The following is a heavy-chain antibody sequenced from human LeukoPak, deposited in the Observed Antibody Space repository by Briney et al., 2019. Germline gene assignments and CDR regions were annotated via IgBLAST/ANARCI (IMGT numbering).Heavy chain of an antibody. CDR3: ARSATAYYDILTGHLWYFDY. J-gene: IGHJ4*02. CDR2: ISYDGSNK. Sequence: GGSLRLSCAASGFTFSSYAMHSVRQAPGKGLEWVAVISYDGSNKYYADSVKGRFTISRDNSKNTLYLQMNSLRAEDTAAYYCARSATAYYDILTGHLWYFDYWGQGTLVTVSS. V-gene: IGHV3-30-3*01. CDR1: GFTFSSYA. D-gene: IGHD3-9*01.